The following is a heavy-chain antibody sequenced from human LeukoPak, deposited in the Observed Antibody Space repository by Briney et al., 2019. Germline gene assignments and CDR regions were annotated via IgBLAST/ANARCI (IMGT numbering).Heavy chain of an antibody. V-gene: IGHV4-39*01. CDR3: ARRSPCGGGGRGDFDY. D-gene: IGHD2-15*01. J-gene: IGHJ4*02. CDR2: IYYSGGT. CDR1: GGFSSSSTYY. Sequence: PETLSLICTVSGGFSSSSTYYWSCIRQPPRKGLKRSTTIYYSGGTYFNPSLRSRVTITFDRSKTQFSLKLTSVTSADTAGYYCARRSPCGGGGRGDFDYWGQGTLVTVPS.